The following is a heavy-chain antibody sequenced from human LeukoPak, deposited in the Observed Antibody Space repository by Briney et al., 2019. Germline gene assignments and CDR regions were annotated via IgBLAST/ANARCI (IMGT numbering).Heavy chain of an antibody. Sequence: QPGGSLRLSCAASGFTFSTNAMSWVRQAPGKGLEWVSAISGRTGGTYYADSVKGRFTISRDNSKSTLYLQMDSLRAEDTAVYYCAKCGNSGCHLIDYWGQGTLVTVSS. J-gene: IGHJ4*02. CDR3: AKCGNSGCHLIDY. CDR1: GFTFSTNA. V-gene: IGHV3-23*01. CDR2: ISGRTGGT. D-gene: IGHD5-12*01.